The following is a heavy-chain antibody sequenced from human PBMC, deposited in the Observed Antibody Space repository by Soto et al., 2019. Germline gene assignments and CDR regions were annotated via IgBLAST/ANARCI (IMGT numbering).Heavy chain of an antibody. D-gene: IGHD2-2*03. Sequence: LRLSCAASGFTFSRYEMNWVRQAPGKGLEWVSHISSSGSSIYYADSVKGRFTIARDNAKNSMYLQMNSLRAEDTAVYYCGRVGIGYYYGMDVWGQGTTVTVSS. V-gene: IGHV3-48*03. CDR3: GRVGIGYYYGMDV. CDR2: ISSSGSSI. J-gene: IGHJ6*02. CDR1: GFTFSRYE.